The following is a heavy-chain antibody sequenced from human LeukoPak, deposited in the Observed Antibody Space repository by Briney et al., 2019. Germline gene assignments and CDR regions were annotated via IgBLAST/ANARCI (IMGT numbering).Heavy chain of an antibody. Sequence: GGSLRLSCAASGFTFSSYGMHWVRRAPGKGLEWVAVISYDESNKYFADSVKGRFTISRDNPKNTLYLQMNSLRPEDTAVYYCAKSTTVTTQQRGYFDYWGQGTLVTVSS. D-gene: IGHD4-11*01. J-gene: IGHJ4*02. CDR1: GFTFSSYG. CDR2: ISYDESNK. CDR3: AKSTTVTTQQRGYFDY. V-gene: IGHV3-30*18.